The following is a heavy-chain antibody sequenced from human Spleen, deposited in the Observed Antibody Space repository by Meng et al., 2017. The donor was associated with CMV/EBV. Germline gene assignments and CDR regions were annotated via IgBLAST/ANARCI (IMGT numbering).Heavy chain of an antibody. V-gene: IGHV1-2*02. J-gene: IGHJ4*02. CDR2: INPNSGGT. CDR3: ARDRIDCGGDCSAGDY. Sequence: VLLVQPGAELEKPGHSVKVSCKPSEYTFTGYYMHWVRQAPGQGLELMGWINPNSGGTNYAQKFQGRVTITADESTSTAYMELSSLRSEDTAVYYCARDRIDCGGDCSAGDYWGQGTLVTVSS. CDR1: EYTFTGYY. D-gene: IGHD2-21*02.